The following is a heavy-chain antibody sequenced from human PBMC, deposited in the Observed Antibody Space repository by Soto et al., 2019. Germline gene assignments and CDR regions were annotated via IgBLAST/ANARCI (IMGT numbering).Heavy chain of an antibody. V-gene: IGHV1-8*01. CDR1: GYTFTSYD. CDR2: MNPNSGNT. CDR3: AREPTVTHNCFDP. D-gene: IGHD4-17*01. Sequence: ASVKVSCKASGYTFTSYDINWVRQATGQGLEWMGWMNPNSGNTGYAQKFQGRVTMTRNTSISTAYMELSSLRSEDTAVYYCAREPTVTHNCFDPWGQGTLVTVSS. J-gene: IGHJ5*02.